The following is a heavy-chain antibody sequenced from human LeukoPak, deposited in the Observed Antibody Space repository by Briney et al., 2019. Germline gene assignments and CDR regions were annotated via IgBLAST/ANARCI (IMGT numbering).Heavy chain of an antibody. CDR1: GFTFSNYA. D-gene: IGHD6-6*01. CDR2: ITGSGDVT. CDR3: VKGFVHPTYYFDY. Sequence: GGSLRLSCAASGFTFSNYAMMWVRQAPGKRLEWVSSITGSGDVTYYADSVRGRFTISRDNSENTLYLQLNSLRAEDPAVYFCVKGFVHPTYYFDYWGQGTLVTVSS. J-gene: IGHJ4*02. V-gene: IGHV3-23*01.